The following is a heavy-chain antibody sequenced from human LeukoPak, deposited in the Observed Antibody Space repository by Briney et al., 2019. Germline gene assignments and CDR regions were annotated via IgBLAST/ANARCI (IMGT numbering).Heavy chain of an antibody. D-gene: IGHD3-9*01. J-gene: IGHJ4*02. CDR1: GFTFSSYA. CDR2: ISYDGSNK. V-gene: IGHV3-30-3*01. CDR3: ARDFDWLSNLFDY. Sequence: GGCLRLSCAASGFTFSSYAMHWVRQAPGKGLEWVAVISYDGSNKYYADSVKGRFTISRDNSKNTLYLQMNSLRAEDTAVYYCARDFDWLSNLFDYWGQGTLVTVSS.